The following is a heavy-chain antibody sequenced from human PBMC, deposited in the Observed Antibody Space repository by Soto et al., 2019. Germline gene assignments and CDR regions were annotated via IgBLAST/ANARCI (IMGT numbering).Heavy chain of an antibody. D-gene: IGHD3-10*01. CDR3: AKDSRVTMVRGVIIPPGY. CDR2: ISGSDGST. CDR1: GFTFSSYA. J-gene: IGHJ4*02. Sequence: EVQLLESGGGLVQPGGSLTLSCVASGFTFSSYAMSWVRQAPGKGLEWVSAISGSDGSTYYADSVTGRFTISRDNSKNTLYRQMNSLRAEDTAVYYCAKDSRVTMVRGVIIPPGYWGQGTLVTVSS. V-gene: IGHV3-23*01.